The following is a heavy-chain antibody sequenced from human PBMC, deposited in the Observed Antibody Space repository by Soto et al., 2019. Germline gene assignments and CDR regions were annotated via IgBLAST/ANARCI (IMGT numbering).Heavy chain of an antibody. J-gene: IGHJ4*02. V-gene: IGHV4-30-2*01. CDR1: GGSISSGGYS. CDR3: ARVQLLSLSYCFDY. CDR2: IYHSGST. D-gene: IGHD2-2*01. Sequence: SETLSLTCAVSGGSISSGGYSWSWIRQPPGKGLEWIGYIYHSGSTYFNPSLKSRVTISVDRSKNQLSLKLSSVTAADTAVYYCARVQLLSLSYCFDYWGQGTLVTVSS.